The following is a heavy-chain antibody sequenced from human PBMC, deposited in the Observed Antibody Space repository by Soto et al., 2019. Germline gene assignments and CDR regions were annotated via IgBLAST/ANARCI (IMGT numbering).Heavy chain of an antibody. V-gene: IGHV3-53*01. CDR2: IYSGGST. CDR1: GFTVSSNY. Sequence: GGSLRLSCAASGFTVSSNYMSWVRQAPGKGLEWVSVIYSGGSTYYADSAKGRFTISRDNSKNTLYLHMNSLRAEDTALYYCAKDHSRRTYGYFFDYWGQGTPVTVSS. CDR3: AKDHSRRTYGYFFDY. D-gene: IGHD3-10*01. J-gene: IGHJ4*02.